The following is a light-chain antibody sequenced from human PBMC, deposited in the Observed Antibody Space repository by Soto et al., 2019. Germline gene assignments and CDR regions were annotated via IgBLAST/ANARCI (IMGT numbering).Light chain of an antibody. V-gene: IGKV3-15*01. CDR2: GAS. CDR1: QSVGND. J-gene: IGKJ2*01. CDR3: QQYNNWPMYT. Sequence: EIVMRQSPATLSVSPGERATLSCRASQSVGNDLAWYQQRPGQAPRLLIYGASTRATGIPARFSASGSGTEFNLTIRSLQSEDFAGYYCQQYNNWPMYTFGQGTKLEIK.